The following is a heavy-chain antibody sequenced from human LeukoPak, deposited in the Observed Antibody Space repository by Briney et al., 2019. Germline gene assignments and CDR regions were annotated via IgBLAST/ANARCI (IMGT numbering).Heavy chain of an antibody. Sequence: SETLSLTCAVYGGSFSDYYWSWIRQPPGKGLEWIGEINHSGSTNYKPSLKSRVTISLDTSKNQFSLKLTSVTAADTAVYYCARFKPYYYYYMDIWGNGTSVTVSS. CDR3: ARFKPYYYYYMDI. CDR1: GGSFSDYY. V-gene: IGHV4-34*01. J-gene: IGHJ6*03. CDR2: INHSGST.